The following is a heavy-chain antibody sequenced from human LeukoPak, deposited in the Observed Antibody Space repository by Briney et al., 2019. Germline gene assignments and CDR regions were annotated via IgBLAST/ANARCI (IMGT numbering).Heavy chain of an antibody. V-gene: IGHV4-39*01. CDR2: LFYTGST. CDR1: GGSIATSSYY. Sequence: SETLSLTCTVSGGSIATSSYYWGWVRQSPGKGLEWIGTLFYTGSTYYNPSPRSRVTISVDTSKNHFSLTVRSVTAADTAVYYCVRQPRYCSGGNCYNPYYYGLDVWGQGATVTVSS. J-gene: IGHJ6*02. CDR3: VRQPRYCSGGNCYNPYYYGLDV. D-gene: IGHD2-15*01.